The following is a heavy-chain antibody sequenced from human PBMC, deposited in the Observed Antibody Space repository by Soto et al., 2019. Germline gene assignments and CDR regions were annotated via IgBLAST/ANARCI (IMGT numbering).Heavy chain of an antibody. V-gene: IGHV1-69*01. CDR2: LIPSFGTA. D-gene: IGHD2-15*01. J-gene: IGHJ4*02. CDR1: GGGFNSYA. CDR3: ARDGDCRGGSCYSFILDY. Sequence: QVQLVQSGAEVKKPGSSVKVSCKASGGGFNSYAFSWVRQAPGQGLEWMGALIPSFGTANYAQKFQGRVTITGDESTTTVYMDLSSLTPYDTAMYFCARDGDCRGGSCYSFILDYWGQGTQVTVSS.